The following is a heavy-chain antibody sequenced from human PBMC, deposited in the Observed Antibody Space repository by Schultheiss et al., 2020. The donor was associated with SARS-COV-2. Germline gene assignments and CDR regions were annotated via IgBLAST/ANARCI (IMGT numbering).Heavy chain of an antibody. CDR2: IWYDGSNK. V-gene: IGHV3-33*01. CDR1: GFTFSSYG. Sequence: GESLKISCAASGFTFSSYGMHWVRQAPGKGLEWVAVIWYDGSNKYYADSVKGRFTISRDNAKNSLYLQMNSLRAEDTAVYYCARVSDSGWYGYYFDYWGQGTLVTVSS. J-gene: IGHJ4*02. D-gene: IGHD6-19*01. CDR3: ARVSDSGWYGYYFDY.